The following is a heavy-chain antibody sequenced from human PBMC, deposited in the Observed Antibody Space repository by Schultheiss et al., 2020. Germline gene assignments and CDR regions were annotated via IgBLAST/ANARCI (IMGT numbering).Heavy chain of an antibody. CDR3: AKSALSHYGSWTGYYPSHDS. D-gene: IGHD3-3*01. V-gene: IGHV4-4*07. CDR2: IAGSGST. J-gene: IGHJ4*02. Sequence: SETLSLTCTVSGGSISNYYWGWIRQPAGRGLEWIGRIAGSGSTNYNPSLESRVTMTRDTSTSTVYMELSSLTSEDTAVYYCAKSALSHYGSWTGYYPSHDSWGQGTLVTVSS. CDR1: GGSISNYY.